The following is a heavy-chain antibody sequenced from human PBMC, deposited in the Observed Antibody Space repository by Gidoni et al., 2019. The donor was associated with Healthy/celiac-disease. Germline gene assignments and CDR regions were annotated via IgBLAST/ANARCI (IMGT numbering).Heavy chain of an antibody. CDR1: GFTFSNAW. CDR2: IKSKTDGGTT. CDR3: TTDRYCSGGSCYSSDY. J-gene: IGHJ4*02. Sequence: EVQLVESGGGLVKPGGSLRLSCAASGFTFSNAWMSWVRQAPGKGLEWVGRIKSKTDGGTTDYAAPVKGRFTISRDYSKNTLYLQMNSLKTEDTAVYYCTTDRYCSGGSCYSSDYWGQGTLVTVSS. D-gene: IGHD2-15*01. V-gene: IGHV3-15*01.